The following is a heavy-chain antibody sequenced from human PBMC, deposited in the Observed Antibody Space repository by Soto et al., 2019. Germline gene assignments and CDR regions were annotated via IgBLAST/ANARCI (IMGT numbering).Heavy chain of an antibody. CDR2: IYYSGST. J-gene: IGHJ6*02. Sequence: KPSEALSLTCTVSGGSISSHYWSWIRQPPGKGLEWIGYIYYSGSTNYNPSLKSRVTISVDTSKNQFSLKLSSVTAADTAVYYCARVDVLLWFGEFTGVDYGMDVWGQGTTVTVSS. V-gene: IGHV4-59*11. CDR3: ARVDVLLWFGEFTGVDYGMDV. D-gene: IGHD3-10*01. CDR1: GGSISSHY.